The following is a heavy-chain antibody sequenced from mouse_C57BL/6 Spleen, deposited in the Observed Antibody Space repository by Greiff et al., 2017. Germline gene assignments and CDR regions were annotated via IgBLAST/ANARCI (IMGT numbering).Heavy chain of an antibody. CDR3: ARDGNYGENGFAY. J-gene: IGHJ3*01. D-gene: IGHD2-1*01. CDR1: GYSITSGYY. CDR2: ISYDGSN. Sequence: VPLQQSGPGLVKPSQSLSLTCSVTGYSITSGYYWNWFRQFPGNKLEWMGYISYDGSNNYNPSLQNRISITRDTSKNQFFLKLNSVTTEDTATYYCARDGNYGENGFAYWGQGTLVTVSA. V-gene: IGHV3-6*01.